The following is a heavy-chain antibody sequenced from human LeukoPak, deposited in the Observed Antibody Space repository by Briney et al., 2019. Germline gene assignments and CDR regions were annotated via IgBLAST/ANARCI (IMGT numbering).Heavy chain of an antibody. D-gene: IGHD3-22*01. Sequence: SVKVSCKASGGTFSSYAISWVRQTPGQGLEWMGRIIPIFGTANYAQKFQGRVTITTDESTSTAYMELSSLRSEDTAVYYCARDRGNYYDSSGSDEAFDIWGQGTMVTVSS. CDR2: IIPIFGTA. V-gene: IGHV1-69*05. CDR1: GGTFSSYA. J-gene: IGHJ3*02. CDR3: ARDRGNYYDSSGSDEAFDI.